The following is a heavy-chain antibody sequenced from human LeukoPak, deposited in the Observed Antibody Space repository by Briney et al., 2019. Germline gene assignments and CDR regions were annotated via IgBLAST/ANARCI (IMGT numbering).Heavy chain of an antibody. CDR2: INPDGSTT. Sequence: GGSLRLSCAASGFTFSVFWMHWVRQTPGTGPVWVSRINPDGSTTTYADSVKGRFTISRDTAKNTLYLQISSLRGEDTAVYYCARDMSGTFDYWGQGTLVTASS. CDR3: ARDMSGTFDY. J-gene: IGHJ4*02. V-gene: IGHV3-74*01. CDR1: GFTFSVFW. D-gene: IGHD1-1*01.